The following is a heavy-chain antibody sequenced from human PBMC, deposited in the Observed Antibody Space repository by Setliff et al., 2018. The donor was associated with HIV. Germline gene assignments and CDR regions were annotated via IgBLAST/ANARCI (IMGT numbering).Heavy chain of an antibody. J-gene: IGHJ4*02. CDR2: VYHSGSA. D-gene: IGHD2-15*01. V-gene: IGHV4-59*01. CDR3: VRGGGEFPSCHAGSCLDY. Sequence: SETLSLTCTVSGGSISSYYWGWIRQSPGKGLEWLGYVYHSGSADYNTSLRSRLTMSPEMAKNQFSLKMTSVTTADTAVYYCVRGGGEFPSCHAGSCLDYWGRGSLVTVSS. CDR1: GGSISSYY.